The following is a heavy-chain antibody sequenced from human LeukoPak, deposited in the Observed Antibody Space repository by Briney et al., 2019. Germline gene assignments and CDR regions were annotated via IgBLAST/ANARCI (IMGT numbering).Heavy chain of an antibody. V-gene: IGHV3-66*01. Sequence: GGSLRLSCAASGVTVSNNYMRWVRQAPGKGPEWVSLIYSGGDTFYADAVKGRFTISRDSSKNTLYLQMNSLRAEDTAVYYCARDPPAEAINTYAWGQGTLVTVSS. D-gene: IGHD6-13*01. J-gene: IGHJ5*02. CDR2: IYSGGDT. CDR1: GVTVSNNY. CDR3: ARDPPAEAINTYA.